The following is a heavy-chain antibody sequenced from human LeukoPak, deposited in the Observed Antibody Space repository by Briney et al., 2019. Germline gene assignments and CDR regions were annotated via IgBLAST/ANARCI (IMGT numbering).Heavy chain of an antibody. V-gene: IGHV3-30-3*02. D-gene: IGHD3-10*01. J-gene: IGHJ4*02. CDR1: GFTFSSYA. Sequence: GGSLRLSCAASGFTFSSYAMHWVRQAPGKGLEWVAVISYDGSNKYYADSVKGRFTISRDNSKNTLYLQMNSLRAEDTAVYYCAKEEYYYGSGTYYNEPFDYWGQGTLVTVSS. CDR3: AKEEYYYGSGTYYNEPFDY. CDR2: ISYDGSNK.